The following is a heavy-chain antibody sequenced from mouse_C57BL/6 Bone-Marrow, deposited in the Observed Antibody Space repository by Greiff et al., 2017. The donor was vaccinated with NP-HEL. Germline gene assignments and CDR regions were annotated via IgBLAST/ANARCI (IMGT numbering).Heavy chain of an antibody. J-gene: IGHJ1*03. CDR1: GYTFTSYG. V-gene: IGHV1-58*01. CDR3: ARGRVMVTTGLYWYFDV. Sequence: EVKLQESGAELVRPGSSVKMSCKTSGYTFTSYGINWVKQRPGQGLEWIGYIYIGNGYTEYNEKFKGKATLTSDTSSSTAYMQLSSLTSEDSAIYVCARGRVMVTTGLYWYFDVWGTGTTVTVSS. CDR2: IYIGNGYT. D-gene: IGHD2-2*01.